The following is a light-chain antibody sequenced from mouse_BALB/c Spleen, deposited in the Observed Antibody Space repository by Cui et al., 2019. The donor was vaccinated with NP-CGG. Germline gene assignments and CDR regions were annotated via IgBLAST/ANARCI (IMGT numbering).Light chain of an antibody. V-gene: IGLV1*01. J-gene: IGLJ1*01. Sequence: QAVATQESALTTAPGETVTLTCRSSTGAITTSNYANWVQEKPDHLFTGLIGGTNNRAPGVPARFSGPLIGDKAALTITGTQTEDEAIYFCALWYSNHWVFGGGTKLTVL. CDR2: GTN. CDR1: TGAITTSNY. CDR3: ALWYSNHWV.